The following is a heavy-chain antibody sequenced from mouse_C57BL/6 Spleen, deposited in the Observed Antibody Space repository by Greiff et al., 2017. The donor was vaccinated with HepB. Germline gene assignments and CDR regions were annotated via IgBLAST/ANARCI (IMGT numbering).Heavy chain of an antibody. CDR2: IDPSDSYT. D-gene: IGHD2-4*01. CDR1: GYTFTSYW. Sequence: QVQLQQPGAELVRPGTSVKLSCKASGYTFTSYWMHWVKQRPGQGLEWIGVIDPSDSYTNYNQKFKGKATLTVDTSSSTAYMQLSSLTSEDSAVYYCARIPILLYDYDSYYAMDYWGQGTSVTVSS. CDR3: ARIPILLYDYDSYYAMDY. V-gene: IGHV1-59*01. J-gene: IGHJ4*01.